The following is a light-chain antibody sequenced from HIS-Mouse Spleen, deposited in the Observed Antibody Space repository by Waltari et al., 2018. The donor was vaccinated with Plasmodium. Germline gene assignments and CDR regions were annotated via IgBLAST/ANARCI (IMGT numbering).Light chain of an antibody. CDR3: QQRSNWPRVLT. CDR1: QSVSSY. Sequence: EIVLTQSPATLSLSPGERATLSCRASQSVSSYLAWYQQKPGQAPRLLIYDASNRATGSPARFSCSGSGTDFTLTISSLEPEDFAVYYCQQRSNWPRVLTFGGGTKVEIK. J-gene: IGKJ4*01. CDR2: DAS. V-gene: IGKV3-11*01.